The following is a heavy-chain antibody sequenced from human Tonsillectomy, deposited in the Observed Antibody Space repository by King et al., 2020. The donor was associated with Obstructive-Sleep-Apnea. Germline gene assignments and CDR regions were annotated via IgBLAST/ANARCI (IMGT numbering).Heavy chain of an antibody. J-gene: IGHJ6*02. D-gene: IGHD3-10*01. V-gene: IGHV3-30-3*01. CDR3: ASPLEKYYYGSGSYYPDYYYGMDV. CDR2: ISYDGDNK. Sequence: QVQLVESGGDVVQPGRSLRLSCAASEFTFSSYSMHWVRQAPGKGLEWVALISYDGDNKYYADFVKGRFTISRDNSKNTLYLQMNSLRAEDTAVYYCASPLEKYYYGSGSYYPDYYYGMDVWGQGTTVTVSS. CDR1: EFTFSSYS.